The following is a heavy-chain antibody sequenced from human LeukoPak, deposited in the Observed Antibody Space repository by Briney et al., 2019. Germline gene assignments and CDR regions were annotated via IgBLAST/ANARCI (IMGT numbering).Heavy chain of an antibody. J-gene: IGHJ4*02. CDR1: GGSISSSSYY. D-gene: IGHD1-1*01. Sequence: PSETLSLTCTVSGGSISSSSYYWGWIRQPPGKGLEWIGSIYYSGSTYYNPSLKSRVTISVDTSKNQFSLKLSSVTAADTAVYYCASQLERRGRYYFDYWGQGTLVTVSS. V-gene: IGHV4-39*01. CDR2: IYYSGST. CDR3: ASQLERRGRYYFDY.